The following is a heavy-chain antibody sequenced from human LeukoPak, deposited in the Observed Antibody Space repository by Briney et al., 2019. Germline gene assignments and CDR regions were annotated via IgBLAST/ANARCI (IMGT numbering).Heavy chain of an antibody. J-gene: IGHJ4*02. CDR2: VSYDGSNK. CDR1: GFTFSNYD. CDR3: AKGHYYGDYGY. V-gene: IGHV3-30*18. Sequence: GGSLRLSCAASGFTFSNYDMHWVRQAPGKGLEWVAVVSYDGSNKYYADSVKGRFTVSRDNSKNTLYLQMNSLSAEDTAVYYCAKGHYYGDYGYWGQGTLVTVSS. D-gene: IGHD4-17*01.